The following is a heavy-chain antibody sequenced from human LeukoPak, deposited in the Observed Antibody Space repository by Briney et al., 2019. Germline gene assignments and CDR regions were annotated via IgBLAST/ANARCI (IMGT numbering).Heavy chain of an antibody. CDR2: IYFRGTT. J-gene: IGHJ4*02. V-gene: IGHV4-59*01. CDR3: ARSPGAPFDY. Sequence: SETLSLTCTVSGGSISSYYWSWIRQPPGKGLEWIGYIYFRGTTNYHPSIKSRVTISVDTSKNQFSLKLTSVTTADTAAYYCARSPGAPFDYWGQGSLVTVSS. CDR1: GGSISSYY. D-gene: IGHD7-27*01.